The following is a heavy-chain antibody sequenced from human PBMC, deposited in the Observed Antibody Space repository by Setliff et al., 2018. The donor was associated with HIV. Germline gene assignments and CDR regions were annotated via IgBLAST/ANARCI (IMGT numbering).Heavy chain of an antibody. CDR1: GGSISSDY. J-gene: IGHJ5*02. CDR2: IYYSGST. D-gene: IGHD3-22*01. Sequence: SETLSLTCTVSGGSISSDYWSWIRQTPGKGLEWIGSIYYSGSTHYNPSLKSRVTVSKDTTKNQLSLRLSSVTAADTAVYYCARQIWNESPGYGFDPWGQGTLVTVSS. CDR3: ARQIWNESPGYGFDP. V-gene: IGHV4-59*05.